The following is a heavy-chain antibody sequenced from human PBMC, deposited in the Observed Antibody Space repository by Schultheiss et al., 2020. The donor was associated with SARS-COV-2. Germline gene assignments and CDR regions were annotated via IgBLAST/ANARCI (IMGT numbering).Heavy chain of an antibody. CDR2: ISSSSSYI. V-gene: IGHV3-21*04. CDR3: AKSGPNAYDFWSGPTDYYMDV. J-gene: IGHJ6*03. CDR1: GFTFSSYA. D-gene: IGHD3-3*01. Sequence: GGSLRLSCSASGFTFSSYAMHWVRQAPGKGLEWVSSISSSSSYIYYADSVKGRFTISRDNAKNSLYLQMNSLRAEDTAVYYCAKSGPNAYDFWSGPTDYYMDVWGKGTTVTVSS.